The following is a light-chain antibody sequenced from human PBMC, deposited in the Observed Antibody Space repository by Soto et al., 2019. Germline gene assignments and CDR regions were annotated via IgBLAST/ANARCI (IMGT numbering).Light chain of an antibody. V-gene: IGLV2-14*01. CDR1: SSDVGDYNY. Sequence: QSVLTQPASVSGSPGQSITISCTGTSSDVGDYNYVSWYQQHPGKAPKLMVYDVNARPSGVSNRFSGSKSGNTASLTISGLQAEDEADYYFCSYRRNTWVFGGGTKLTVL. CDR3: CSYRRNTWV. CDR2: DVN. J-gene: IGLJ3*02.